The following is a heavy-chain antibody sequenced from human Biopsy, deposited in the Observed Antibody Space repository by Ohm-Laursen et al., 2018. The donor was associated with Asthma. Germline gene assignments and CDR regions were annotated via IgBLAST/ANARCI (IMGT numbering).Heavy chain of an antibody. CDR1: GGSITSSSYY. CDR3: VRHQYSSSWSTFDY. V-gene: IGHV4-39*01. CDR2: MYHSGSP. D-gene: IGHD5-12*01. J-gene: IGHJ4*02. Sequence: SQTLSLTCTVSGGSITSSSYYWGWIRQPPGKGMEWIGSMYHSGSPYYHPSLKSRATISVDPSKNQLSVKVSSVTAADTAVYFCVRHQYSSSWSTFDYWGQGALVTVSS.